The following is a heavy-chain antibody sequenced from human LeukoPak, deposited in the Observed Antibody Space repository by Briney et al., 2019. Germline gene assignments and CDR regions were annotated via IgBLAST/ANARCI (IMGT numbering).Heavy chain of an antibody. D-gene: IGHD3-10*01. V-gene: IGHV2-5*02. J-gene: IGHJ3*01. CDR1: VFSLNTRGVA. Sequence: SGPTLVKPTQTLTLTCTFSVFSLNTRGVAVGWIRQPPGKALEWLALIYWDDDKRYRPSVKRRLTITKDTSNNHVILTMTNMDPVDTGTYYCAHFLWSGARGGFDFWGQGTIVTVSS. CDR3: AHFLWSGARGGFDF. CDR2: IYWDDDK.